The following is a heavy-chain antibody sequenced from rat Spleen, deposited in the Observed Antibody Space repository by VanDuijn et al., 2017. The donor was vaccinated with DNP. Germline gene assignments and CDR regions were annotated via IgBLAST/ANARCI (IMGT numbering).Heavy chain of an antibody. Sequence: EVQLVESGGGLVQPGRSLKLSCAASGFTFSNYYMAWVRQAPKKGLEWVATISSSGRITYYPDSVKGRFTVSRDNAKSSLYLQMNSLKSEDTATYYCTTDLGDYWGQGVMVTVSS. V-gene: IGHV5-20*01. CDR2: ISSSGRIT. D-gene: IGHD5-1*01. CDR3: TTDLGDY. J-gene: IGHJ2*01. CDR1: GFTFSNYY.